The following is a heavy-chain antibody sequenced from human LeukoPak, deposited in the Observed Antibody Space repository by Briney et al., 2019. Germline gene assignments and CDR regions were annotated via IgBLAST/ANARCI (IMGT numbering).Heavy chain of an antibody. J-gene: IGHJ4*02. CDR3: AKRITGTLRYFDY. Sequence: GGSLRLSCAASGFTLSSYAMSWVRQAPGEGLEWVSGISGGGASTYYADSVKGRFTISRENSKNTLYLQVNSLRAEDTAVYYCAKRITGTLRYFDYWGQGTLVTVSS. D-gene: IGHD1-7*01. CDR2: ISGGGAST. V-gene: IGHV3-23*01. CDR1: GFTLSSYA.